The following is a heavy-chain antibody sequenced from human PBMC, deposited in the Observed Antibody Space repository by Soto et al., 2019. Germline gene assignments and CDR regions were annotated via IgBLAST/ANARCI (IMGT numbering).Heavy chain of an antibody. J-gene: IGHJ2*01. Sequence: GGSLRLSCAASGFTVSSNYMSWVRQAPGKGLEWVSVIYSGGSTYYADSVKGRFTISRDNSKNTLYLQMNSLRAEDTAVYYCAKDHYYDTSGYPSINWYFDLWGRGTLVTVSS. CDR3: AKDHYYDTSGYPSINWYFDL. CDR1: GFTVSSNY. D-gene: IGHD3-22*01. V-gene: IGHV3-53*01. CDR2: IYSGGST.